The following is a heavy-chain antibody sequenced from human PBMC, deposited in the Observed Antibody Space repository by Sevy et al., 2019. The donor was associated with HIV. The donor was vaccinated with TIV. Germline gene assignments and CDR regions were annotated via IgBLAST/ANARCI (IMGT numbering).Heavy chain of an antibody. Sequence: ASVKVSCRASGYTFTTDDINWVRQATGQGLEWMGWMNPNNGNKGYAQKFQDRLTLTRDTSISTAYLELSSLRSDDTALYFCARGFDGWGTSPGGLDVWGQGTTVTVSS. J-gene: IGHJ6*02. CDR1: GYTFTTDD. V-gene: IGHV1-8*01. D-gene: IGHD1-26*01. CDR2: MNPNNGNK. CDR3: ARGFDGWGTSPGGLDV.